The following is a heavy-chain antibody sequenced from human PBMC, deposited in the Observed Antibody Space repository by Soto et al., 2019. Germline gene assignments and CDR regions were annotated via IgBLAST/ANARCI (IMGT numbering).Heavy chain of an antibody. CDR2: IDWDDDK. V-gene: IGHV2-70*11. CDR3: ARIVGAPAHAFDI. Sequence: SGPTLVNPTQTLTLTCTFSGFSLSTSGMCVSWIRQPPGKALEWLARIDWDDDKYYSTSLNTRLTISKDTSKNQVVLTMTNMDPVDTATYYCARIVGAPAHAFDIWGQGTKVTVSS. CDR1: GFSLSTSGMC. J-gene: IGHJ3*02. D-gene: IGHD1-26*01.